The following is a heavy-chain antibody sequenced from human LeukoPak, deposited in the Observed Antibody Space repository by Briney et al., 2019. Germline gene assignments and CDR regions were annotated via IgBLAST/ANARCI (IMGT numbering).Heavy chain of an antibody. Sequence: GGSLRLSCAASGFTFSSYSMNWVRQAPGKGLEWVSSISSSSSYIYYADSVKGRFTISRDNAKNSLYLQMNSLRAEDTAVYYCARGWYDSSAHDAFDIWGQGTMVTVSS. CDR3: ARGWYDSSAHDAFDI. CDR2: ISSSSSYI. CDR1: GFTFSSYS. J-gene: IGHJ3*02. D-gene: IGHD3-22*01. V-gene: IGHV3-21*01.